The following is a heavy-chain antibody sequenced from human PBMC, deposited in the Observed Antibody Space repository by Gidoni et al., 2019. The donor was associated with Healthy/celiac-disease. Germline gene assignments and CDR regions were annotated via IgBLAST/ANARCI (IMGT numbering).Heavy chain of an antibody. Sequence: QVQLQESGPGLVKPSATLSLTCTVSGGSISSYYWSWIRQPPGKGLEWIGYIYYSGSTNYNPSLKSRVTISVDTSKNQFSLKLSSVTAADTAVYYCARDRYSGYYRYWGQGTLVTVSS. D-gene: IGHD5-12*01. CDR3: ARDRYSGYYRY. V-gene: IGHV4-59*01. J-gene: IGHJ4*02. CDR2: IYYSGST. CDR1: GGSISSYY.